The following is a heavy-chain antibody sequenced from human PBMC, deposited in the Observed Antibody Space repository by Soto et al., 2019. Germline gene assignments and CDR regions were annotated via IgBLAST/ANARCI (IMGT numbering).Heavy chain of an antibody. CDR2: IHYSGST. CDR1: GGSISSGGYY. Sequence: SETLSLTCTVSGGSISSGGYYWSWIRQHPGKGLEWIGYIHYSGSTNYNPSLKSRVTISVDTSKNQFSLKLSSVTAADTAVYYCARALGGSYYFDYWGQGTLVTVSS. D-gene: IGHD1-26*01. V-gene: IGHV4-61*08. J-gene: IGHJ4*02. CDR3: ARALGGSYYFDY.